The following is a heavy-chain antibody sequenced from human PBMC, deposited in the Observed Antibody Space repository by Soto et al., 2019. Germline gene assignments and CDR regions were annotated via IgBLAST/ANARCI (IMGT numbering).Heavy chain of an antibody. CDR2: IFYSGST. V-gene: IGHV4-31*01. CDR3: AREYRQSGYSSSWVFDY. Sequence: QVQLQESGPGLVKPSQTLSLICTVSGGSINSGGYYWNWIRQHPGKGLEWIGYIFYSGSTYYNPFLRSQVTISADTSENQFSLNLSSVTAADTAVYFCAREYRQSGYSSSWVFDYWGQGTLVNVSS. D-gene: IGHD6-13*01. J-gene: IGHJ4*02. CDR1: GGSINSGGYY.